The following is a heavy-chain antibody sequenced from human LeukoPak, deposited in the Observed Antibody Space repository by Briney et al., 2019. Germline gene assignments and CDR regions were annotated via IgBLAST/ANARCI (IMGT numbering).Heavy chain of an antibody. J-gene: IGHJ4*02. Sequence: GRSLRLSCAASGFIFSSYAMHWVRQAPGKGLEWVALIWYDGNNKYYADSVKSRFTISRDNSKYTLYLQMNSLRAEDTAVYYCARGLEGIDYWGQGTLVTVSS. CDR3: ARGLEGIDY. CDR1: GFIFSSYA. V-gene: IGHV3-33*01. CDR2: IWYDGNNK. D-gene: IGHD1-1*01.